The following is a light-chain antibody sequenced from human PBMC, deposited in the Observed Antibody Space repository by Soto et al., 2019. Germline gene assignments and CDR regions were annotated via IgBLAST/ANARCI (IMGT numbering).Light chain of an antibody. V-gene: IGKV1-5*03. Sequence: DIQMTQSPSTLSGSVGDRVTITCRASQTISSWLAWYQQKPGKAPKLLIYKASTLKSGVPSRFIGSESGTEFTLTISSLQPDDFAPYYCQHYNSYSEAFGQGTKVELK. CDR2: KAS. CDR3: QHYNSYSEA. J-gene: IGKJ1*01. CDR1: QTISSW.